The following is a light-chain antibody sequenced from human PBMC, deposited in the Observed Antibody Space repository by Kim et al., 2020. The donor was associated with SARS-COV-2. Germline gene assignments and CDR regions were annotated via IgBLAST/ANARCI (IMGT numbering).Light chain of an antibody. CDR1: QGINNF. CDR3: QQYKSYPIT. CDR2: DAS. Sequence: DIQMTQSPSSLPASVGDRVTITCRASQGINNFLAWFQQKPGKAPKSLIYDASSLQSGVPSQFSGSGSGTDFTLTINSLQPEDFATYYCQQYKSYPITFGQGTRLEIK. J-gene: IGKJ5*01. V-gene: IGKV1-16*02.